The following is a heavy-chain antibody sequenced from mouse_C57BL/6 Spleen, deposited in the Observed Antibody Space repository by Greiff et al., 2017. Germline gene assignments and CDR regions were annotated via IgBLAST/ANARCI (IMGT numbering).Heavy chain of an antibody. CDR1: GFNFTGYC. D-gene: IGHD1-1*01. CDR3: YRRSDGSSYGFDY. CDR2: IDPADGET. V-gene: IGHV14-2*01. Sequence: VQLQQSGAELVKPGASVKLSCTASGFNFTGYCMHWVKQRPEQGLEWIGRIDPADGETNYAPKFQGKATISADTSSNTAYLQLSSLTSEDTAVYDCYRRSDGSSYGFDYWGQGTTLTVSA. J-gene: IGHJ2*01.